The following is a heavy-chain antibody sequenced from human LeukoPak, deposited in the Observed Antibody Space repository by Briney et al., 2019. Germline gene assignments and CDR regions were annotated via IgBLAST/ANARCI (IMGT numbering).Heavy chain of an antibody. J-gene: IGHJ4*02. V-gene: IGHV6-1*01. D-gene: IGHD1-14*01. CDR1: GDSVSSKNGA. CDR2: TYYRSKWYN. Sequence: SQTLSLTCVVSGDSVSSKNGAWNWIRQSPSRGLEWLGRTYYRSKWYNDYAESMEGRMTISQDTSKNQYSLHLNSVTPDDTAVYNCARDFGTTGCHTFDYWGQGTLVTVSS. CDR3: ARDFGTTGCHTFDY.